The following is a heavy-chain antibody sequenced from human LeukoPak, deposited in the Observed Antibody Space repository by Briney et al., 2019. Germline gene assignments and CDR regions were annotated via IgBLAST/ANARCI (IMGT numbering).Heavy chain of an antibody. CDR3: ARGVGAVYWYFDL. CDR1: GGSISSSNW. Sequence: SGTLSLTCAVSGGSISSSNWWSWVRQPPGKGLEWIGEIYHSGSTNYNPSLKSRVTISVDTSKNQFSLKLTSVTAADTAVYYCARGVGAVYWYFDLWGRGTLVTVSS. D-gene: IGHD1-26*01. V-gene: IGHV4-4*02. J-gene: IGHJ2*01. CDR2: IYHSGST.